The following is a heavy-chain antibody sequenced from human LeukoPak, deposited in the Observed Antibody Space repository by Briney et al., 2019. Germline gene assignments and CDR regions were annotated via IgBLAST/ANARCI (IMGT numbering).Heavy chain of an antibody. CDR1: GYSFTTYW. CDR3: ARWVHFGGNSGYYFDY. Sequence: GESLKISCKGSGYSFTTYWIGWVRQMPGKGLEWMGILYPGDSDTRYSPPIQGQVTISVDTSIGTAYLQWSSLKASDTAMYFCARWVHFGGNSGYYFDYWGQGTLVTVSS. V-gene: IGHV5-51*01. CDR2: LYPGDSDT. D-gene: IGHD4-23*01. J-gene: IGHJ4*02.